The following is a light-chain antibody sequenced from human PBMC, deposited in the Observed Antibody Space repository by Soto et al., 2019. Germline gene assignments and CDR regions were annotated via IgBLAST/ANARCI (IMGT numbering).Light chain of an antibody. CDR2: QDS. J-gene: IGLJ3*02. CDR3: GSYTTSSTLV. CDR1: KLGDKY. Sequence: SYELTQPPSVSVSPGQTASITCSGDKLGDKYACWYQQKPGQSPVLVIYQDSKRPSGIPERFSGSNSGNTATLTISGTQAEDETNYYCGSYTTSSTLVFGGGTQLTVL. V-gene: IGLV3-1*01.